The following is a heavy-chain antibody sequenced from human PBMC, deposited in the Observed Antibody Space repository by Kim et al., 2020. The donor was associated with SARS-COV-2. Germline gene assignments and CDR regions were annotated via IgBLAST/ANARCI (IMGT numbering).Heavy chain of an antibody. CDR1: GGSISSSSYY. Sequence: SETLSLTCTVSGGSISSSSYYWGWIRQPPGKGLEWIGSIYYSGSTYYNPSLKSRVTISVDTSKNQFSLKLSSVTAADTAVYYCARHIAFYDYVWGSYRPAPFDYWGQGTLVTVSS. CDR3: ARHIAFYDYVWGSYRPAPFDY. D-gene: IGHD3-16*02. CDR2: IYYSGST. V-gene: IGHV4-39*01. J-gene: IGHJ4*02.